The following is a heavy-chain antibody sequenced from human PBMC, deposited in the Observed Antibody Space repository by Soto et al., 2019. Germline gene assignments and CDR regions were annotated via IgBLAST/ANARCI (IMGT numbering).Heavy chain of an antibody. J-gene: IGHJ4*02. Sequence: PSETLSLTCTVSCDSLSSGGNYWGWIRQHPGKGLEWIGHIYDSVNTYYSPSLRSRVTISADMSKNQFSLNLRSVTAADTAVYYCARVDHRGYFAILTDYWGQGTLVTVSS. CDR3: ARVDHRGYFAILTDY. CDR1: CDSLSSGGNY. V-gene: IGHV4-31*03. D-gene: IGHD3-9*01. CDR2: IYDSVNT.